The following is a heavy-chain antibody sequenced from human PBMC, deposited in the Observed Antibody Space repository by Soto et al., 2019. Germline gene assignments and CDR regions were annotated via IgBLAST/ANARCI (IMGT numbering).Heavy chain of an antibody. CDR1: GFTFRSSV. V-gene: IGHV3-73*01. CDR2: IENKAENYAT. CDR3: ARHLVPELETMAPYFNGLEV. D-gene: IGHD3-10*01. Sequence: PVGSLRLSCASSGFTFRSSVVHCVRHSPGKWLEWVGHIENKAENYATAYTASVKGRFTISRDDSKKTTYPHMDRLKTGDKAVYYCARHLVPELETMAPYFNGLEVWGHRTTVKVSS. J-gene: IGHJ6*02.